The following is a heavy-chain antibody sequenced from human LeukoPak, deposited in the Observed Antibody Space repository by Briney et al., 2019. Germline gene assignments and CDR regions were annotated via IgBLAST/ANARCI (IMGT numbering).Heavy chain of an antibody. CDR1: GFTFDDYG. V-gene: IGHV3-20*04. Sequence: GGSLRLSCAASGFTFDDYGMSWVRQAPGKGLEWVSGINWNGGSTGYADSVKGRFTISRDNSKSALYLQMNSLRAEDTAVYYCSRGFYYMDVWGKGTTVTVSS. CDR2: INWNGGST. J-gene: IGHJ6*03. D-gene: IGHD3-10*01. CDR3: SRGFYYMDV.